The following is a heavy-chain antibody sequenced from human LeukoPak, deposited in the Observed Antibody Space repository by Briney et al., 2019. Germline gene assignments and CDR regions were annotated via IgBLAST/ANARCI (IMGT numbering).Heavy chain of an antibody. CDR1: GGSISSYY. Sequence: SETLSLTCTVSGGSISSYYWSWIRQPAGKGLEWIGRIYTSGSTNYNPSLKSRVTMSVDTSKNQFSLKLSSVTAADTAVYYCARRRTYYYGSGSPYYFDYWGQGTLVTVSS. CDR3: ARRRTYYYGSGSPYYFDY. CDR2: IYTSGST. J-gene: IGHJ4*02. D-gene: IGHD3-10*01. V-gene: IGHV4-4*07.